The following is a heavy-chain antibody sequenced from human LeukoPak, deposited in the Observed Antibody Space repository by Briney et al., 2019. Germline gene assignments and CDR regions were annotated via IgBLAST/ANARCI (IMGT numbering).Heavy chain of an antibody. V-gene: IGHV3-48*03. CDR3: AELGITMIGGV. CDR2: ISSSGSTI. Sequence: PGGSLRLSCAASGFTVNNAWMSWVRQAPGKGLEWVSYISSSGSTIYYADSVKGRFTISRDNAKNSLYLQMNSLRAEDTAVYYCAELGITMIGGVWGKGTTVTISS. D-gene: IGHD3-10*02. CDR1: GFTVNNAW. J-gene: IGHJ6*04.